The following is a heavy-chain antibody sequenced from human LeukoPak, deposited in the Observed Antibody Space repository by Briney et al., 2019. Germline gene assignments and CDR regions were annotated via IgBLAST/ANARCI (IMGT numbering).Heavy chain of an antibody. Sequence: GGSLRLSCAASGFTFTSYGMHWVRQAPGKGLEWVAVISYDGSNKYYADSVKGRFTISRDTSKNTLYLQMNSLRTEDTAVYYCAKEPYSSSRGYFQHWGQGTLVTVSS. V-gene: IGHV3-30*18. D-gene: IGHD6-13*01. CDR1: GFTFTSYG. CDR2: ISYDGSNK. J-gene: IGHJ1*01. CDR3: AKEPYSSSRGYFQH.